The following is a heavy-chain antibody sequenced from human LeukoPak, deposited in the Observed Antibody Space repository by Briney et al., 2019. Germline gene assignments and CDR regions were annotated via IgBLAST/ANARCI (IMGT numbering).Heavy chain of an antibody. CDR1: GFTFSSYA. J-gene: IGHJ5*02. D-gene: IGHD3-10*01. Sequence: GGSLGLSGAASGFTFSSYAMSWVRQAPGKGLEWVSAISGSGGSTYYADSVKGRFTISRDNSKNTLYLQMNSLRAEDTAVYYCAKVVRGGSNWFDPWGQGTLVTVSS. CDR2: ISGSGGST. CDR3: AKVVRGGSNWFDP. V-gene: IGHV3-23*01.